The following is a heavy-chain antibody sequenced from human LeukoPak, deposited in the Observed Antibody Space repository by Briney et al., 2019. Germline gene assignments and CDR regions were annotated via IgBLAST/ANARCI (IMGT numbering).Heavy chain of an antibody. CDR3: ARARSDFWSGYYLDY. CDR2: INHSGST. CDR1: GGSFSGYY. D-gene: IGHD3-3*01. Sequence: SETLSLTCAVYGGSFSGYYWSWFRQPPGKGLEWIGEINHSGSTNYNPSLKSRVTISVDTSKNQFSLKLSSVTAADTAVYYCARARSDFWSGYYLDYWGQGTLVTVSS. V-gene: IGHV4-34*01. J-gene: IGHJ4*02.